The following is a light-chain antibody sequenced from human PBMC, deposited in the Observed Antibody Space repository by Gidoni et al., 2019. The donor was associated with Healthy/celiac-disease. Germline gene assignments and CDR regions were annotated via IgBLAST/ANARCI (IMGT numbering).Light chain of an antibody. CDR2: AAS. V-gene: IGKV1-39*01. Sequence: HITQSPSSHPASVGDRVTITCRASQSISSYLNWYQQKPGKAPKLLIYAASSLQRGVPSRFSGSGSGTDFTLTISSLQPEDFATYYCQQSYSTPVTFXPXTKVDIK. CDR1: QSISSY. J-gene: IGKJ3*01. CDR3: QQSYSTPVT.